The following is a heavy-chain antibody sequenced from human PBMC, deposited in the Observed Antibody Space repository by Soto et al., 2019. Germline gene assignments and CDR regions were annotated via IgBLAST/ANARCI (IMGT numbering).Heavy chain of an antibody. Sequence: QVQLQQWGVGLLKPSETLSLSCAVYGGSFRGYYWSWIRQPPGQGLEWIGEINHSGSTNYNLSLKRRVTISVDTSKYQFSLKLSSVTTADTVLYYCARRAPSVATDDNFDLWGQGTMVTVSS. CDR1: GGSFRGYY. J-gene: IGHJ3*01. CDR2: INHSGST. CDR3: ARRAPSVATDDNFDL. V-gene: IGHV4-34*01. D-gene: IGHD5-12*01.